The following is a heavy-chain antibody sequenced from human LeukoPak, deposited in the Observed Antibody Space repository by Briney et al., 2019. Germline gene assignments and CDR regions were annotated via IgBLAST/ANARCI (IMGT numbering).Heavy chain of an antibody. V-gene: IGHV3-74*01. CDR1: GFTLSSNW. CDR2: INIDGSST. D-gene: IGHD3-16*02. J-gene: IGHJ4*02. CDR3: ARDRYDYVWGSYQTGGDY. Sequence: GGSLRLSCAASGFTLSSNWMHWVRQAPGKGLVWVSRINIDGSSTSYADSVKGRFTISRDNAKNTLYLQMNSLRAEDTAVYYCARDRYDYVWGSYQTGGDYWGQGTLVTVSS.